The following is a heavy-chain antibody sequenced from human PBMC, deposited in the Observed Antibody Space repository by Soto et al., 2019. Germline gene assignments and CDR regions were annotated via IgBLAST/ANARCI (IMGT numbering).Heavy chain of an antibody. CDR3: ATGGELVAPGLSDYFAMDV. Sequence: QVQLVQSGAEVKKPGSSVKVSCQSSGGTFTDSAVSWVRQAPGQGLEWVGGIIPISRTATYSQKFQGRISITAHESRGTTYMELSSLIAEDTAVYYCATGGELVAPGLSDYFAMDVWGEGTTVTVSS. D-gene: IGHD6-13*01. J-gene: IGHJ6*04. CDR2: IIPISRTA. V-gene: IGHV1-69*01. CDR1: GGTFTDSA.